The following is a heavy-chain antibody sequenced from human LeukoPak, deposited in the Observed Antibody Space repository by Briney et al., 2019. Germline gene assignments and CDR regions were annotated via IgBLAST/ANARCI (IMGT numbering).Heavy chain of an antibody. CDR2: IYKAGNT. Sequence: PGGSLRLSCAASGFTVSSNYMNWVRQAPGRGPEWVSVIYKAGNTFYADSVKGRFTMSRDNSKNTLYLQMNSPRAEDTAVYYCARVLLDTNGDQYWYYDLWGRGTLVTVSS. J-gene: IGHJ2*01. D-gene: IGHD2-8*01. V-gene: IGHV3-53*01. CDR3: ARVLLDTNGDQYWYYDL. CDR1: GFTVSSNY.